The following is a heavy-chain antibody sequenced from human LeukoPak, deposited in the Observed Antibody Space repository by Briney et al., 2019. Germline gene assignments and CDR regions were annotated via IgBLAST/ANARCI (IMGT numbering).Heavy chain of an antibody. J-gene: IGHJ4*02. CDR2: IYYSGST. V-gene: IGHV4-39*01. CDR1: GGSISSSSYY. D-gene: IGHD3-22*01. CDR3: ARQDYDSSGYNPNTIDY. Sequence: SETLSLTCTVSGGSISSSSYYWGWIRQPPGKGLEWIGSIYYSGSTYYNPSLKSRVTISVDTSKNQFSLKLSSVTAADTAVYYCARQDYDSSGYNPNTIDYWGQGTLVTVSS.